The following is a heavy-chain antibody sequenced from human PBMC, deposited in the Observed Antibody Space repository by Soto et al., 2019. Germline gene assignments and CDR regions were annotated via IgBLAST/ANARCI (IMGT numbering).Heavy chain of an antibody. CDR3: ARGHRYCSSTSCQTGWFDP. J-gene: IGHJ5*02. V-gene: IGHV1-69*02. D-gene: IGHD2-2*01. Sequence: SVKVSCKASGGTFSSYTISWVRQAPGQGLEWMGRIIPILGIANYAQKFQGRVTITADKSTSTAYMELSSLRSEDTAVYYCARGHRYCSSTSCQTGWFDPWGQGTLVTVSS. CDR1: GGTFSSYT. CDR2: IIPILGIA.